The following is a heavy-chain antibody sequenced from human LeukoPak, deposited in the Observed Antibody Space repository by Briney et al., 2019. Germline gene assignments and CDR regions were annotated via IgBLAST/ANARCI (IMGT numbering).Heavy chain of an antibody. CDR3: ARERGPDIAATIGVNWFDP. J-gene: IGHJ5*02. CDR2: INPNSGGT. V-gene: IGHV1-2*02. CDR1: GYTFTGYY. D-gene: IGHD5-12*01. Sequence: GASVKFSCKASGYTFTGYYMHWVRQAPGQGLEWMGWINPNSGGTNYAQKFQGRVTMTRDTSISTAYMELSRLRSDDTAVYYCARERGPDIAATIGVNWFDPWGQGTVVTVSS.